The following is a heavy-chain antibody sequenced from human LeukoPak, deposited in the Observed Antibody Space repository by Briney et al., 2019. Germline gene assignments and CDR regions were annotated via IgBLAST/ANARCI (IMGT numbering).Heavy chain of an antibody. V-gene: IGHV3-69-1*01. CDR2: IGGDGIA. J-gene: IGHJ4*02. CDR3: AKDRANWAIDD. Sequence: PGGSPRLSCVASGFTFTDRPMNWVRQAPGKGLEWISYIGGDGIAFYADSVKGRFTASKDDARKSMYLQMNSLRVEDTAVYYCAKDRANWAIDDWGQGTQVTVSS. CDR1: GFTFTDRP. D-gene: IGHD3-16*01.